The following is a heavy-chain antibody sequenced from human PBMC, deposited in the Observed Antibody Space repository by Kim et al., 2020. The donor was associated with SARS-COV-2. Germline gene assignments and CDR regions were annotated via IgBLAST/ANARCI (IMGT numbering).Heavy chain of an antibody. Sequence: LAVSVKRRITINPDTSKNPFSLQLNSVTPGDTAVYYCARDQIAVSGSFDYWGQGTLVTVSS. D-gene: IGHD6-19*01. CDR3: ARDQIAVSGSFDY. J-gene: IGHJ4*02. V-gene: IGHV6-1*01.